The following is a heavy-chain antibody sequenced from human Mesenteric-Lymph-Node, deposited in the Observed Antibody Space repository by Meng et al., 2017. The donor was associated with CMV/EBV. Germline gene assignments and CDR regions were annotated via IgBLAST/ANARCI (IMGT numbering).Heavy chain of an antibody. CDR1: GGSISSYY. CDR2: IFYTGST. V-gene: IGHV4-59*01. CDR3: ARGLGFLEYLHYFDS. Sequence: SETLSLTCTVSGGSISSYYWSWIRQPPGKGLEWIGYIFYTGSTNYNPSLKSRVTMSVDTSNVQFSLKLSSVTAADTAVYYCARGLGFLEYLHYFDSWGQGTLVTVSS. J-gene: IGHJ4*02. D-gene: IGHD3-3*01.